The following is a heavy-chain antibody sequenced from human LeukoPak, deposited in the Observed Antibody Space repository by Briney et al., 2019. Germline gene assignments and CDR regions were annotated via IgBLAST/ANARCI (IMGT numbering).Heavy chain of an antibody. J-gene: IGHJ4*02. D-gene: IGHD2-2*01. V-gene: IGHV3-66*01. CDR3: ARGPRYCSSTSCYDY. CDR1: GFTVSNNY. Sequence: GGSLRLSCAASGFTVSNNYMSWVRQAPGKGLEWVSVIYSGSTTYYADSVKGRLTISRDNSKNTLYLQMNNLRAEDTAVYYCARGPRYCSSTSCYDYWGQGTLVTVSS. CDR2: IYSGSTT.